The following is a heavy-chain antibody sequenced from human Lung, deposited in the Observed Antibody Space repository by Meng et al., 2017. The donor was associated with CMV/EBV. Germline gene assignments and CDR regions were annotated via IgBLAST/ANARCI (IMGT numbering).Heavy chain of an antibody. CDR2: VYWDDDK. J-gene: IGHJ4*02. CDR3: AHRPTDYGSKFDY. CDR1: GFSLRTSGVG. D-gene: IGHD3-16*01. V-gene: IGHV2-5*02. Sequence: QITLKESGPTLVKPTQTLTMTCAFSGFSLRTSGVGVAWIRQPPGKALEWLALVYWDDDKRYRPSLRSRLTITKDTSKNQVVLLMTDMDPEDTGTYYCAHRPTDYGSKFDYWGQGTLVTVSS.